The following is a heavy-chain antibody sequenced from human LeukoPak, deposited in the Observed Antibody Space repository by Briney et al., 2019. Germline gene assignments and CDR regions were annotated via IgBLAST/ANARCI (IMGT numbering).Heavy chain of an antibody. J-gene: IGHJ4*02. CDR1: GYTFTGYY. D-gene: IGHD3-10*01. CDR3: ARGGNYGSGTYTAFDY. Sequence: GASVKVSCKASGYTFTGYYMHWVRQAPGQGHEWMGWINPNSGGTNYAQKFQGRVTMTRDTSISTAYMEMSRLRSDDTAVYYCARGGNYGSGTYTAFDYWGQGALVTVSS. V-gene: IGHV1-2*02. CDR2: INPNSGGT.